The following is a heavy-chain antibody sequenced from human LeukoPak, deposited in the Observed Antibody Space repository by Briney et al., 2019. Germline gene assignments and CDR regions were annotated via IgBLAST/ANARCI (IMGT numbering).Heavy chain of an antibody. CDR1: GDTIRRSNYF. D-gene: IGHD6-19*01. J-gene: IGHJ4*02. Sequence: SETLSLTCTVSGDTIRRSNYFWSWIRQPAGKGLEWIGRVYATGSTNYSPSLKSRATISLDPSKNQFSLKLSSVTAADTAMYYCARLAPYSSGPHFDYWGQGILVTVSS. V-gene: IGHV4-61*02. CDR2: VYATGST. CDR3: ARLAPYSSGPHFDY.